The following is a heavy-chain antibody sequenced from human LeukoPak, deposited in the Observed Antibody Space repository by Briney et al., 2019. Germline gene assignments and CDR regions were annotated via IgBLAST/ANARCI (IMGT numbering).Heavy chain of an antibody. V-gene: IGHV3-73*01. D-gene: IGHD5-18*01. Sequence: PGGSLRLSCAASGFTFSDSAMHWVRRASGKGLEWVGRMRSKSNNYATAYAASVKGRFTISRDDSKSTAYLQMNSLKTEDTAVYYCTSGREYNYPPLDYWGQGVLVTVSS. CDR2: MRSKSNNYAT. CDR3: TSGREYNYPPLDY. CDR1: GFTFSDSA. J-gene: IGHJ4*02.